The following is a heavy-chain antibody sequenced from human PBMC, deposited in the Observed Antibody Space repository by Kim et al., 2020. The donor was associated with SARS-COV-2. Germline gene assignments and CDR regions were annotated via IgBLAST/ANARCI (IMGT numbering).Heavy chain of an antibody. CDR1: GYTFTGYY. J-gene: IGHJ3*02. Sequence: ASVKVSCKASGYTFTGYYMHWVRQAPGQGLEWMGRINPNSGGTNYAQKFQGRVTMTRDTSISTAYMELSRLRSDDTAVYYCARVGAFYGSSGYFGAFDIWGQGTMVTVSS. CDR3: ARVGAFYGSSGYFGAFDI. V-gene: IGHV1-2*06. D-gene: IGHD3-22*01. CDR2: INPNSGGT.